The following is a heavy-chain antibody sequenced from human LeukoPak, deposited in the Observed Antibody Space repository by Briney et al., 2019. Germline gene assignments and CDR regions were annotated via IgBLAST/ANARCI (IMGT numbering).Heavy chain of an antibody. CDR3: ARGPQYSNWFDP. Sequence: PSETLSLTCAVYGGSFSGYYWSWIRQPPGKGLEWIGEINHSGSTNYNPSLKSRVTISVDTSKNQFSLKLSSVTAADTAVYYCARGPQYSNWFDPWGQGTLVTVSS. CDR2: INHSGST. V-gene: IGHV4-34*01. CDR1: GGSFSGYY. J-gene: IGHJ5*02. D-gene: IGHD4-11*01.